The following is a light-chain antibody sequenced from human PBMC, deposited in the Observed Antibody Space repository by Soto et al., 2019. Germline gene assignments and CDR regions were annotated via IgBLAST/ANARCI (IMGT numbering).Light chain of an antibody. CDR1: QSVSSSY. Sequence: EIVLTQSPGTLSLSPGERATLSCRASQSVSSSYLAWYQQKPGQAPRLLIYSASSRATGIPDRFSGSGSGTAFTLTISRLEPEDFAVYYCQKYGSSVTFGGGTKVEIK. CDR3: QKYGSSVT. J-gene: IGKJ4*01. V-gene: IGKV3-20*01. CDR2: SAS.